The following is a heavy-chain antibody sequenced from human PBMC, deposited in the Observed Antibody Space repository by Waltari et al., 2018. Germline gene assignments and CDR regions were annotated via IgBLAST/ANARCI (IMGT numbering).Heavy chain of an antibody. D-gene: IGHD3-10*01. CDR2: IIPICGTA. Sequence: QVQLVQSGAEVKKPGSSVKVSCKASGGTFSSYAISVVRQAPGQGLEWMGGIIPICGTANYAQKFQGRVTITTDESTSTAYMELSSLRSEYTAVYYCAREGTPGRNWFDPWGQGTLVTVSS. V-gene: IGHV1-69*05. CDR1: GGTFSSYA. J-gene: IGHJ5*02. CDR3: AREGTPGRNWFDP.